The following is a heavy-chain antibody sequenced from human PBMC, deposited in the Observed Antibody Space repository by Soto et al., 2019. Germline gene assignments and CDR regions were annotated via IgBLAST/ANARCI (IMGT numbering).Heavy chain of an antibody. CDR3: AREPTLYGDHRYFDL. J-gene: IGHJ2*01. CDR1: GGSISSGDYY. CDR2: IYYSGST. Sequence: QVQLQESGPGLVKPSQTLSLTCTVSGGSISSGDYYWSWIRQPPGKGLEWIGYIYYSGSTFYNPSLKSRVTISVDTSKNQFSLKLSSVTAADTAVYYCAREPTLYGDHRYFDLWGRGTLVTVSS. D-gene: IGHD4-17*01. V-gene: IGHV4-30-4*01.